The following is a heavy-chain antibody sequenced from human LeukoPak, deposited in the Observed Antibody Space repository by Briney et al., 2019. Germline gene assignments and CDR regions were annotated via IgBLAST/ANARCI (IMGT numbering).Heavy chain of an antibody. CDR1: GFTFSSYA. CDR3: ARGLWAAAGFYYMDV. J-gene: IGHJ6*03. Sequence: PGGSLRLSCAASGFTFSSYAMHWVRQAQGKGLEWVAVISYDGSNKYYADSVKGRFTISRDNSKNTLYLQMNSLRAKDTAVYYCARGLWAAAGFYYMDVWGKGTTVTVSS. CDR2: ISYDGSNK. D-gene: IGHD6-13*01. V-gene: IGHV3-30*04.